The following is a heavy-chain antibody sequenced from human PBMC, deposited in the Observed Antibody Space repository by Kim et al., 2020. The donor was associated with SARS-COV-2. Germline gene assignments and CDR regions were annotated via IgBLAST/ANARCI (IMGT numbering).Heavy chain of an antibody. CDR3: ARAPAVWSGYN. Sequence: TNYAQTFQGRVTMTRETSISTAYMELSRLRSDDTAVYYCARAPAVWSGYNWGQGTLVTVSS. J-gene: IGHJ4*02. V-gene: IGHV1-2*02. D-gene: IGHD3-3*01. CDR2: T.